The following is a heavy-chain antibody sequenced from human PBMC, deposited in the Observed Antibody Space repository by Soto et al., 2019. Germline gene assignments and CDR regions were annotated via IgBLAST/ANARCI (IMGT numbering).Heavy chain of an antibody. J-gene: IGHJ6*02. Sequence: PGGSLRLSCAASGFTVSSNYMSWVRQAPGKGLEWVSVIYSGGSTYYADSVKGRFTISRDNSENTLYLQMNSLRAEDTAVYYCAREVAVPAALTEYYYGMDVWGQGTTVTVPS. CDR1: GFTVSSNY. CDR3: AREVAVPAALTEYYYGMDV. D-gene: IGHD2-2*01. V-gene: IGHV3-66*01. CDR2: IYSGGST.